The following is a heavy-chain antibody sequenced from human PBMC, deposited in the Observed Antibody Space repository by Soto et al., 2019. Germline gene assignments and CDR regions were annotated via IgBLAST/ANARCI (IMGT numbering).Heavy chain of an antibody. CDR1: GFTFSNFV. D-gene: IGHD2-2*01. Sequence: GGSLRLSCAASGFTFSNFVMRWVRQTPGKGLEWVSTITATGGDTYYTDSVKGRFTISRDNSKNTLYLQMSSLRAEDTALYYCARAPGGVVVPAALYFDYWGQGTLVTVSS. J-gene: IGHJ4*02. CDR3: ARAPGGVVVPAALYFDY. V-gene: IGHV3-23*01. CDR2: ITATGGDT.